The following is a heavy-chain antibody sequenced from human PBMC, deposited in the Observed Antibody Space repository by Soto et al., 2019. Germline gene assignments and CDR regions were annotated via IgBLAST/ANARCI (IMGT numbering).Heavy chain of an antibody. CDR1: GFTFSSYA. CDR3: ARDFICSGGSCYGYFQH. CDR2: ISYDGSNK. J-gene: IGHJ1*01. V-gene: IGHV3-30-3*01. D-gene: IGHD2-15*01. Sequence: QVQLVESGGGVVQPGRSLRLSCAASGFTFSSYAMHWVRQAPGKGLEWVAVISYDGSNKYYADSVKGRFTISRDNSKDTLYLQMNSLRAEDTAVYYCARDFICSGGSCYGYFQHWGQGTLDTVSS.